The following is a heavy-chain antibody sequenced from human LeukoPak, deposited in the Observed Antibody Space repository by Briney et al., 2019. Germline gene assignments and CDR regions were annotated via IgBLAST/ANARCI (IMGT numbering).Heavy chain of an antibody. CDR3: AKDRGRYYDSSGYYWGYFFDS. Sequence: GGSLRLSCAASGFIFSTYAANWVRQAPGKGLEWVSTISGGGGSTYYADSVKGRFTISRDNSKNTLYLQMSSLRAEDTAVYYCAKDRGRYYDSSGYYWGYFFDSWGQGILVTVST. J-gene: IGHJ4*02. CDR1: GFIFSTYA. V-gene: IGHV3-23*01. CDR2: ISGGGGST. D-gene: IGHD3-22*01.